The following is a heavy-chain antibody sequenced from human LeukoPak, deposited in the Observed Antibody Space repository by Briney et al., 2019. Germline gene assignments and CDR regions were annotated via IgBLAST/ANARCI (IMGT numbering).Heavy chain of an antibody. Sequence: PRRSLRLSCAASGFTFNSYAMHWVRQAPGKGLEWVAVISYDGSNKYYADSVKGRFTISRDNSKNTLYLQMNSLRAEDTAVYYCARDVKGVFDYWGQGTLVTVSS. J-gene: IGHJ4*02. CDR2: ISYDGSNK. V-gene: IGHV3-30-3*01. CDR3: ARDVKGVFDY. CDR1: GFTFNSYA.